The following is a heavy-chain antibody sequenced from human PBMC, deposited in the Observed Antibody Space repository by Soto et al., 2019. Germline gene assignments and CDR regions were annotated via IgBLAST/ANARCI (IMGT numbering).Heavy chain of an antibody. CDR3: ARGAGYSSGGYDY. Sequence: EVQLVESGGGLVQPGGSLRLSCAASGFTVSSNFMRWVRQAPGKGLEWVAVIYSGGTTYYEDAVKGRCTISRHNSTNTLYLQMNRLRVEDTAVYYCARGAGYSSGGYDYWGQGPLVTVSS. D-gene: IGHD6-19*01. J-gene: IGHJ4*02. CDR1: GFTVSSNF. V-gene: IGHV3-53*04. CDR2: IYSGGTT.